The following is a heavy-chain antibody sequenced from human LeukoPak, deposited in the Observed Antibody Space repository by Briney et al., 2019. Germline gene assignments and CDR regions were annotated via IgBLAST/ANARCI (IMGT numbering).Heavy chain of an antibody. CDR1: GFTFSSYG. CDR3: AKELSGYDSLDY. V-gene: IGHV3-23*01. D-gene: IGHD5-12*01. CDR2: ISGSGGST. J-gene: IGHJ4*02. Sequence: GGSLRLACAASGFTFSSYGMSWVRQAPGEGLEWVAAISGSGGSTYYADSVKGRFTISRDNSKNTLYLQMNSMRAEDTAVYYYAKELSGYDSLDYWGQRTLATVCS.